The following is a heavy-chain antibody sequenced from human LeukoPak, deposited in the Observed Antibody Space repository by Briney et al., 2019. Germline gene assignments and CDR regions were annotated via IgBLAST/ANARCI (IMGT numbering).Heavy chain of an antibody. CDR2: ISAYNGNT. CDR1: VYTFTSYG. D-gene: IGHD2-2*01. Sequence: ASAKVSCKASVYTFTSYGISWVRQAPGQGLEWMGWISAYNGNTNYAQKLQGRVTMTTDTSTSTAYMELRSLRSDDTAVYYCAVILGYCSSTSCQGGFDYWGQGTLVTVSS. V-gene: IGHV1-18*01. J-gene: IGHJ4*02. CDR3: AVILGYCSSTSCQGGFDY.